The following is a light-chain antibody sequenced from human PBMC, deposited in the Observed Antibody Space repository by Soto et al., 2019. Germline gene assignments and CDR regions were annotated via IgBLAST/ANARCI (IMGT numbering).Light chain of an antibody. V-gene: IGKV3-20*01. Sequence: EIVLTQSPGTLSLSPGERATLSCRASQSVRSSYLAWYQQKPGQAPRLLISGASSRATGIPDRFSGSGSGTDFTLTISSLEPEDFAVYYCQQYGSSPLPLPVGGGTKVEIK. CDR1: QSVRSSY. CDR2: GAS. CDR3: QQYGSSPLPLP. J-gene: IGKJ4*01.